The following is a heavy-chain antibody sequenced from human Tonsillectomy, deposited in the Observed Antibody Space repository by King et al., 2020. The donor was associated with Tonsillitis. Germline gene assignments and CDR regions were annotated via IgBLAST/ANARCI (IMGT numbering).Heavy chain of an antibody. Sequence: VQLVESGGGLVQPGGSLRLSCAASGFTFSSYAMSWVRQAPGKGLEWVSAISGSGGSTYYADSVKGRFTISRDNSKNTLYLQMNSLRAEDTAVYYCAKDLYRGEGDYHYYYGMDVWGHGTTVTVSS. V-gene: IGHV3-23*04. CDR2: ISGSGGST. CDR3: AKDLYRGEGDYHYYYGMDV. J-gene: IGHJ6*02. CDR1: GFTFSSYA. D-gene: IGHD4-17*01.